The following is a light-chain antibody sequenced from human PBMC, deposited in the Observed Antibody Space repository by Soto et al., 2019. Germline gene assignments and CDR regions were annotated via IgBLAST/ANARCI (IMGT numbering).Light chain of an antibody. CDR2: FGS. CDR1: QSLLHSNGNIY. J-gene: IGKJ1*01. V-gene: IGKV2-28*01. Sequence: DIVLTQSPLSLPVTPGEPASISCRSSQSLLHSNGNIYLDWYLQKPGQSPQLLIYFGSIRASGVADRFSGSGSRTDCRLKITRVDAEDVGVYYCMQAIQAPRTFGLGPKVEIK. CDR3: MQAIQAPRT.